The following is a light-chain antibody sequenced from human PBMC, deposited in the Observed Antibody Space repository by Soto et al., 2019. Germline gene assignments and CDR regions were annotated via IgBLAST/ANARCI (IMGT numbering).Light chain of an antibody. J-gene: IGKJ1*01. Sequence: EIVLTQSPGTLSLSPGERATLSCRASQSVSSTYLAWYQQKPGQAPRLLVYGASSRATGTPDRFSGSGSGTDFTLTISRLEPEDFAVYYCQQYVTSSPRTFGQGTKVDIK. CDR2: GAS. CDR1: QSVSSTY. CDR3: QQYVTSSPRT. V-gene: IGKV3-20*01.